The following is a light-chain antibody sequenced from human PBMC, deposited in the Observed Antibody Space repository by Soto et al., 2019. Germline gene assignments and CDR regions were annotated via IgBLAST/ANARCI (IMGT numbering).Light chain of an antibody. J-gene: IGKJ4*01. CDR1: QVISSW. CDR2: KAS. Sequence: DIQMTQSPSSVSASVGDTVTITCRASQVISSWLAWYQHKPGRAPKLLIYKASNLQPGVPSRFSCSGSEADYTFTLTIRNVQPEDFATYYCHQASSFPLSFGGGTKVEIK. V-gene: IGKV1-12*01. CDR3: HQASSFPLS.